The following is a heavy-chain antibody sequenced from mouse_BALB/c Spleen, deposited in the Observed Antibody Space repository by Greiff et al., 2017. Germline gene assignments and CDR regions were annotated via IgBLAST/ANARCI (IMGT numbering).Heavy chain of an antibody. CDR1: GFTFSSYT. CDR2: ISNGGGST. D-gene: IGHD2-14*01. V-gene: IGHV5-12-2*01. CDR3: ARQDRYDGAWFAY. J-gene: IGHJ3*01. Sequence: EVKLMESGGGLVQPGGSLKLSCAASGFTFSSYTMSWVRQTPEKRLEWVAYISNGGGSTYYPDTVKGRFTISRDNAKNTLYLQMSSLKSEDTAMYYCARQDRYDGAWFAYWGQGTLVTVSA.